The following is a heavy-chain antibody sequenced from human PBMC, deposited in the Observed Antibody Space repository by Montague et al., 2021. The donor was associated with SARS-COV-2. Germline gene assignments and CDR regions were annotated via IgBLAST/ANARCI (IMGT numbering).Heavy chain of an antibody. CDR3: ARGRQPVVVPGAGQAGRAFDI. J-gene: IGHJ3*02. V-gene: IGHV4-34*01. Sequence: SETLSLTCAISGGSFSNYYWSWIRQPPGKGLEWIGEVNQSGTTIYNPSVKSGVTISEDTSKNQFYLRLNSVTAADTAVYYCARGRQPVVVPGAGQAGRAFDIWGQGTMVTRSS. D-gene: IGHD2-2*01. CDR2: VNQSGTT. CDR1: GGSFSNYY.